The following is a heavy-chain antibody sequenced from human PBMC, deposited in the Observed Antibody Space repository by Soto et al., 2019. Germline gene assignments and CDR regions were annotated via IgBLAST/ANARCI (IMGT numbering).Heavy chain of an antibody. CDR3: ASRYSSGWYEGMDV. V-gene: IGHV1-69*06. D-gene: IGHD6-19*01. J-gene: IGHJ6*02. CDR2: IIPIFGTA. Sequence: SVKVSCKASGVTFSSYAISWVRQAPGQGLEWMGGIIPIFGTANYAQKFQGRVTITADKSTSTAYMELSSLRSEDTAVYYCASRYSSGWYEGMDVWGQGTTVTVSS. CDR1: GVTFSSYA.